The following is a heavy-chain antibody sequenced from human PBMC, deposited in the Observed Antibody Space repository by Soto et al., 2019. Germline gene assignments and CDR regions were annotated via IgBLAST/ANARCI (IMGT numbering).Heavy chain of an antibody. D-gene: IGHD5-12*01. CDR3: AAPRTDGYKVPDPSTYYYYGLDV. CDR1: GGSFSTYA. Sequence: SVKVSCKASGGSFSTYAISWLRQAPGQGLEWMGGIIPIFGTPNYAQKFQGRVTITADRSTSTAYLELNSLRSEDTAVYYCAAPRTDGYKVPDPSTYYYYGLDVWGQGTTVTVSS. CDR2: IIPIFGTP. J-gene: IGHJ6*02. V-gene: IGHV1-69*06.